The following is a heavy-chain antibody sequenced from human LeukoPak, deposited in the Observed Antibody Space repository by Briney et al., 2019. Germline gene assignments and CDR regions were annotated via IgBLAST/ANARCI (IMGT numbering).Heavy chain of an antibody. D-gene: IGHD3-10*01. J-gene: IGHJ3*02. Sequence: GGSLRLSCAASGFTFSSYSMNWVRQAPGKGLEWVSYISSSSSTIYYADSVKGRFTISRDNAKNSLYLQMNSLRAEDTAVCYCARDHGSGSYYAFDIWGQGTMVTVSS. CDR3: ARDHGSGSYYAFDI. CDR2: ISSSSSTI. V-gene: IGHV3-48*01. CDR1: GFTFSSYS.